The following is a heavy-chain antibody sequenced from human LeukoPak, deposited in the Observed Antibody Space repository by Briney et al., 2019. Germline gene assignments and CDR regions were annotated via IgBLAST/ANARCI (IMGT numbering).Heavy chain of an antibody. CDR1: GYTFTGYY. J-gene: IGHJ6*02. Sequence: GASVKVSCKASGYTFTGYYIHWVRQGPGQGLEWMGWINPNSGGANYAQKFQGRVTMARDTSISTAYMELTRLNSDDTAVYYFARRAVYYYYGMDVWGQGSTVTVSS. CDR3: ARRAVYYYYGMDV. D-gene: IGHD6-25*01. V-gene: IGHV1-2*02. CDR2: INPNSGGA.